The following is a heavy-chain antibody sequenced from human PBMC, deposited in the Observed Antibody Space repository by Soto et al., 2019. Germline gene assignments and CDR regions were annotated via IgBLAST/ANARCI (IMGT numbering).Heavy chain of an antibody. CDR1: GASFSGYI. D-gene: IGHD2-2*02. J-gene: IGHJ6*02. CDR3: ARSGMAGVAPAAIFHRVGSGNGFDV. Sequence: LSPTYAVYGASFSGYIWCGSRHPRRKGLELIGDINHRGSTKYNSSLKSRVTISADKSTNKFSLKLSSVAAADTAVYYCARSGMAGVAPAAIFHRVGSGNGFDVWVQGSTVP. V-gene: IGHV4-34*01. CDR2: INHRGST.